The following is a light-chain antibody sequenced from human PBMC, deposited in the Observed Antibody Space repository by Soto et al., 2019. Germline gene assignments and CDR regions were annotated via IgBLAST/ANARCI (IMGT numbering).Light chain of an antibody. CDR3: QQRSNWPFT. V-gene: IGKV3-11*01. Sequence: EIVLTQSPSTLSLSPGDRATLSCRASQSVSSYLGWYQQKPGQAPRLLIYDTSNRATGIPARFSGSGSGTDFTLIISSLEPQDFAVYYCQQRSNWPFTFGLGTKVDIK. CDR2: DTS. J-gene: IGKJ3*01. CDR1: QSVSSY.